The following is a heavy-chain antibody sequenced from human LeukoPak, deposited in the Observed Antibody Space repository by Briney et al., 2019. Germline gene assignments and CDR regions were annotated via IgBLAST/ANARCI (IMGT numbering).Heavy chain of an antibody. J-gene: IGHJ5*02. CDR1: GYTFTHNF. CDR2: INPSGDNT. V-gene: IGHV1-46*01. D-gene: IGHD2-8*02. Sequence: GASVKVSCKASGYTFTHNFMHWVRQAPGQGLEWMGIINPSGDNTWYAQKFQGRVTMTRDMATSTDYMEVNSLRSEDTAVYYCARNIWLGEGAWCSDPWGQGTLVTVSS. CDR3: ARNIWLGEGAWCSDP.